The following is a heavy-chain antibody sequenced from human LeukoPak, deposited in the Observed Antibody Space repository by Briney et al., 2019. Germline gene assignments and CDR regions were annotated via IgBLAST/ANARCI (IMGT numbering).Heavy chain of an antibody. CDR1: GDSISSNKW. J-gene: IGHJ4*02. CDR3: ARHFGT. D-gene: IGHD3/OR15-3a*01. CDR2: VYRSGTV. Sequence: SETLSLTCAVSGDSISSNKWWHWVRQAPGKGLEWIGEVYRSGTVNYNPSLKSRVTISVDTSKNQFSLKLRSVTAADTAVYYCARHFGTWGQGTLVTVSS. V-gene: IGHV4-4*02.